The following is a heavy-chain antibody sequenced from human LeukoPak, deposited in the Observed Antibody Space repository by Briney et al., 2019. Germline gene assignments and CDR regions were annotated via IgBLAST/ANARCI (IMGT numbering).Heavy chain of an antibody. D-gene: IGHD3-22*01. J-gene: IGHJ4*02. CDR1: GFTFSTYG. CDR3: ATGNYDSSGYYYQYYFDY. CDR2: ISGTGGST. Sequence: GGSLRLSCAASGFTFSTYGMSWVRQAPGKGLEWVSTISGTGGSTYYADSVKGRFTISRDNSKNTLYLQMNSLRAEDTAVYYCATGNYDSSGYYYQYYFDYWGQGTLVTVSS. V-gene: IGHV3-23*01.